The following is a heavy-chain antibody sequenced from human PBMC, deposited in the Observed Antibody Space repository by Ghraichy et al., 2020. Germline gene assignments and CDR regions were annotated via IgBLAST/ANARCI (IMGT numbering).Heavy chain of an antibody. CDR1: GGPISSYY. J-gene: IGHJ4*02. D-gene: IGHD1-14*01. Sequence: SQTLSLTCTVSGGPISSYYWTWIRQPPGKGLEWIGYVYYSGSTNYNPSLKSRVTMSVDTSKNQFSLKLSSVTAADTAVYYCARESTTAGTWMIDYWGPETLVTVSS. V-gene: IGHV4-59*01. CDR3: ARESTTAGTWMIDY. CDR2: VYYSGST.